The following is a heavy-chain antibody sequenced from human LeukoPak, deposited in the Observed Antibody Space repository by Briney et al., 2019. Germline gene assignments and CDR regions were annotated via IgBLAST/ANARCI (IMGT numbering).Heavy chain of an antibody. CDR2: INQDGSEK. CDR1: GFTFSRYW. J-gene: IGHJ4*02. CDR3: ARGPFGRSPFGGVIAISFDY. Sequence: WGSLRLSCAASGFTFSRYWMSWVRQAPGKGLEWVANINQDGSEKYYVDSVKGRFTISRDNAKNSLYLQMNSLRAEDTAVYYCARGPFGRSPFGGVIAISFDYWGQGTLVTVSS. D-gene: IGHD3-16*02. V-gene: IGHV3-7*05.